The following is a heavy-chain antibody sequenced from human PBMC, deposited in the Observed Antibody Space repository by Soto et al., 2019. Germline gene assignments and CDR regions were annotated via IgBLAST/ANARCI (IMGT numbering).Heavy chain of an antibody. CDR2: IYYSGST. CDR3: ARDVRFTGGGWFDP. J-gene: IGHJ5*02. CDR1: GGSISSGDYY. V-gene: IGHV4-30-4*01. D-gene: IGHD4-17*01. Sequence: QVQLQESGPGLVKPSQTLSLTCTVSGGSISSGDYYWSWIRLPPGKGLEWIRYIYYSGSTYYNPSLKSRVTISVDTSKNQFSPKLSSVTAADTAVYYCARDVRFTGGGWFDPWGQGTLVTVSS.